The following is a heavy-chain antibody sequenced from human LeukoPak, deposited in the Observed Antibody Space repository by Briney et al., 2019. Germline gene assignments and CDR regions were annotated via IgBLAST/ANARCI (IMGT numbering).Heavy chain of an antibody. CDR3: ARDFDAYFDY. Sequence: GRSLRLSCAASGFTFSSYAMHWVRQAPGKGLEWVAVISYDGSNKYYADSVEGRFTISRDNSKNTLYLQMNSLRAEDTAVYYCARDFDAYFDYWGQGTLVTVSS. CDR2: ISYDGSNK. J-gene: IGHJ4*02. V-gene: IGHV3-30-3*01. CDR1: GFTFSSYA.